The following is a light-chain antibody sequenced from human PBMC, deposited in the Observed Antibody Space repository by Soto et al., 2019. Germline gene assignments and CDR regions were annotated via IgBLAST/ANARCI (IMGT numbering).Light chain of an antibody. CDR1: QSISSW. Sequence: DIQMTQSPSTLSASVEDRVTITCRASQSISSWLAWYQQKPGKAPKLLIYKASSLESGVPSRFSGSGSGTEFTLTISSLQPDDFATYYCQQYNSWTFGQGTKVEIK. CDR2: KAS. CDR3: QQYNSWT. V-gene: IGKV1-5*03. J-gene: IGKJ1*01.